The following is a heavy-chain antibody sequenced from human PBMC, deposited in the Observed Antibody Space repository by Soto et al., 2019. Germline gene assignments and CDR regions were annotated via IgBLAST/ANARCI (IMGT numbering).Heavy chain of an antibody. V-gene: IGHV4-39*01. CDR2: VYYRGRS. J-gene: IGHJ4*02. D-gene: IGHD4-17*01. Sequence: PXETLYLPCTVSGGSFTNSSYYWGWIRQSPGKGLEWIGSVYYRGRSYSKSSVKSRVTISVDTSKNRFSLSLNSVTASDTAVYFCVSQRTTVPTQAYFEYWGPGALVTVSS. CDR3: VSQRTTVPTQAYFEY. CDR1: GGSFTNSSYY.